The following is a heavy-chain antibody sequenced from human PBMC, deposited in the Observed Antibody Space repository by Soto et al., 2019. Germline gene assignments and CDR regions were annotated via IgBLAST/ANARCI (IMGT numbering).Heavy chain of an antibody. Sequence: QSGGSLRLSCAASGFTFSTYEMNWVRQAPGKGLQWVSYINRSGDTKHYADSAKGRFTISRDNAKNSLYLQMNSLRAEDTALYYCVSVNGYFESWGQGTLVTVSS. CDR2: INRSGDTK. J-gene: IGHJ4*02. D-gene: IGHD2-8*01. V-gene: IGHV3-48*03. CDR1: GFTFSTYE. CDR3: VSVNGYFES.